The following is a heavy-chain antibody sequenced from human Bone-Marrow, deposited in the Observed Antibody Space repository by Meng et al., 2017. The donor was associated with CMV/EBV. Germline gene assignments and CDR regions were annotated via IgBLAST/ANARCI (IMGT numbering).Heavy chain of an antibody. CDR1: GGTFSSYA. V-gene: IGHV1-69*05. J-gene: IGHJ5*02. CDR2: IIPIFGTA. D-gene: IGHD1-1*01. CDR3: ARGLNEFPTGESGKWFDP. Sequence: SVKVSCKASGGTFSSYAISWVRQAPGQGLEWMGGIIPIFGTANYGQKLQGRVTITKDESTSTAYMELSSLSSEDTAVYYCARGLNEFPTGESGKWFDPWGQGILVTVYS.